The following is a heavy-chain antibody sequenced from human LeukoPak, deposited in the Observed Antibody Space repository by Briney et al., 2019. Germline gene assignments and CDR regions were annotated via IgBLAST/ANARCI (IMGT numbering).Heavy chain of an antibody. CDR3: ARSGYSCGRFDY. CDR2: IYYSGST. Sequence: SETLSLTCTVSGGSISSGGYYWSWIRQHPGKGLEWIGYIYYSGSTYYNPSLKSRVTISVDTSKNQFSLKLSSVTAADTAVYYCARSGYSCGRFDYWGQGTLVTVSS. V-gene: IGHV4-31*03. CDR1: GGSISSGGYY. D-gene: IGHD5-18*01. J-gene: IGHJ4*02.